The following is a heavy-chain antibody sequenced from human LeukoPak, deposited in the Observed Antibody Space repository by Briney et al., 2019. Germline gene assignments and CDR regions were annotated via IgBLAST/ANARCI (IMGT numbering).Heavy chain of an antibody. V-gene: IGHV4-61*01. Sequence: SETLSLTCTVSGGSISSGSYYWSWIRQPPGKGLEWIGYIYYSGSTNYNPSLKSRVTISVDTSKNQFSLKLSYVTAADTAVYYCARGIAALSLYNWFDPWGQGTLVTVSS. CDR3: ARGIAALSLYNWFDP. CDR2: IYYSGST. CDR1: GGSISSGSYY. J-gene: IGHJ5*02. D-gene: IGHD6-6*01.